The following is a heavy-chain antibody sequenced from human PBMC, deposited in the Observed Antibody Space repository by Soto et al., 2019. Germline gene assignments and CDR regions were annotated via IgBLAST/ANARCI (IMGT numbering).Heavy chain of an antibody. CDR2: INHSGST. CDR3: ARMLRPPERGHGDYGMDV. D-gene: IGHD3-10*02. CDR1: GGSFSGYY. J-gene: IGHJ6*02. Sequence: SETLSLTCAVYGGSFSGYYWSWIRQPPGKGLEWIGEINHSGSTNYNPSLKSRVTISVDTSKNQFSLKLSSVTAADTAVYYCARMLRPPERGHGDYGMDVWDQGTTVTVSS. V-gene: IGHV4-34*01.